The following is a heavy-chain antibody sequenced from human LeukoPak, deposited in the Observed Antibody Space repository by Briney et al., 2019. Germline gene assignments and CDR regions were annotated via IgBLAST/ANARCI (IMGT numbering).Heavy chain of an antibody. CDR3: ARDPYYDLWSGYLYYYYGMDV. V-gene: IGHV3-66*01. J-gene: IGHJ6*02. CDR1: GFTVTSNY. D-gene: IGHD3-3*01. CDR2: ILGSGDT. Sequence: PGGSLRLSCAASGFTVTSNYMSWVRQAPGKGLEWVSTILGSGDTCYADSVKGRFTVSRDNFKNTVYLQMNSLRAEDTAVYYCARDPYYDLWSGYLYYYYGMDVWGQGTTVTVSS.